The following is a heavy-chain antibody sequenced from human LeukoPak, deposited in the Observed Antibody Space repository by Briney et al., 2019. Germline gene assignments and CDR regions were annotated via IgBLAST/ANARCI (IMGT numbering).Heavy chain of an antibody. J-gene: IGHJ6*03. CDR3: AKDHLPGRDYYYMDV. V-gene: IGHV3-23*01. Sequence: GGSLRLSCVASGFTFSFYGITWVRQAPGKGLEWVSGITGSGGTTYSADSVKGRFTISRDNSKNTLYLQMNSLRAEDTALYYCAKDHLPGRDYYYMDVWGKGTTVTVSS. CDR1: GFTFSFYG. CDR2: ITGSGGTT.